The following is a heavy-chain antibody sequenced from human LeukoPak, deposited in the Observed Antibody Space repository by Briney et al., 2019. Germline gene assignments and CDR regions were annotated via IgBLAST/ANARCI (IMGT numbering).Heavy chain of an antibody. D-gene: IGHD4-17*01. CDR2: ISYDGSYK. CDR1: GFTFSSYG. J-gene: IGHJ6*03. Sequence: GGSLRLSCAASGFTFSSYGIHWVRQAPGKGLEWMAVISYDGSYKYYADSVKGRFTISRDNAKNSLYLQMNSLRAEDTAVYYCAREAGTVTTFYYYMDVWGKGTTVTISS. V-gene: IGHV3-30*03. CDR3: AREAGTVTTFYYYMDV.